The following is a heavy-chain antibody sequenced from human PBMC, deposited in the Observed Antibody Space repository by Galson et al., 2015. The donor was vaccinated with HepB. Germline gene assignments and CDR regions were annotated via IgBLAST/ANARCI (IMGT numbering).Heavy chain of an antibody. CDR3: AKASSGIVGATSAFDI. CDR1: GFTFDDYA. V-gene: IGHV3-9*01. J-gene: IGHJ3*02. Sequence: SLRLSCAASGFTFDDYAMHWVRQAPGEGLEWFSGLSWNSGSIGYADSVKGRFTISRDNAKNSLYLQMNSLRAEDTALYYCAKASSGIVGATSAFDIWGQGTMVTVSS. D-gene: IGHD1-26*01. CDR2: LSWNSGSI.